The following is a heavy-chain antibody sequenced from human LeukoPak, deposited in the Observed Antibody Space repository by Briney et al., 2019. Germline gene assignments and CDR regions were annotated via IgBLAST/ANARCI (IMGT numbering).Heavy chain of an antibody. CDR3: AIQVRGYCSSTSCQDRNWFDP. Sequence: SVKVSCKASGGTFSSYAISWVRQAPGQGLEWMGGIIPIFGTANYAQKFQGRVTITTDESTRTAYMELSSLRSEDTAVYYCAIQVRGYCSSTSCQDRNWFDPWGQGTLVTVSS. CDR2: IIPIFGTA. D-gene: IGHD2-2*01. CDR1: GGTFSSYA. V-gene: IGHV1-69*05. J-gene: IGHJ5*02.